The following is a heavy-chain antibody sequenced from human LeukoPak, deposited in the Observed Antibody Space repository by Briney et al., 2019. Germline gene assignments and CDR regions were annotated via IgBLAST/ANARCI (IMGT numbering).Heavy chain of an antibody. CDR1: GYTFTNYP. D-gene: IGHD3-10*02. V-gene: IGHV7-4-1*02. J-gene: IGHJ4*02. CDR2: INTNTGNP. Sequence: ASVKVSCKASGYTFTNYPMIWVRQAPGQGLEWMGWINTNTGNPTYAQGFTGRFVFSLDTSVGTTYLQINSLKAEDTAVYYCARGYGRDYVLLRDYWGQGTLVTVSS. CDR3: ARGYGRDYVLLRDY.